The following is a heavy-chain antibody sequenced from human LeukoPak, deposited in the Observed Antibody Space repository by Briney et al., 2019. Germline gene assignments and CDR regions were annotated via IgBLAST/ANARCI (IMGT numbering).Heavy chain of an antibody. CDR2: IKEDGTKE. Sequence: GGSLRLSCVASGFPFGSYWMTWVRQAPGKGLEWVANIKEDGTKENYVDSVKGRFTIFRDNAKNLLFLQMNSLRAEDTAVYYCATPLDYYDSSGYHQGGGWGQGTLVTVSS. J-gene: IGHJ4*02. CDR1: GFPFGSYW. V-gene: IGHV3-7*03. D-gene: IGHD3-22*01. CDR3: ATPLDYYDSSGYHQGGG.